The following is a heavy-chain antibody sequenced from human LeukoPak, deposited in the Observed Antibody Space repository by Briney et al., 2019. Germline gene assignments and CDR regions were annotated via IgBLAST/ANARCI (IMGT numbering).Heavy chain of an antibody. CDR1: GFTFSSYA. D-gene: IGHD3-3*01. J-gene: IGHJ4*02. CDR3: AKVGEGAIFGVVTHLYYFAY. Sequence: PGGSLRLSCAASGFTFSSYAMNWVRQAPGKGLEWVSAISGSGGSTYYADSVKGRFTISRDNSKNTLYLQMNSLRVEDTAVFYCAKVGEGAIFGVVTHLYYFAYWGQGTLVTVSS. CDR2: ISGSGGST. V-gene: IGHV3-23*01.